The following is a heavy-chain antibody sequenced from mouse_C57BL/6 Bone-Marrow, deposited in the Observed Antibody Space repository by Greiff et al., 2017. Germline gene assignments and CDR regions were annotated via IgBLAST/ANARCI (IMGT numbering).Heavy chain of an antibody. CDR1: GYAFTDYY. CDR3: ARRYYAMDY. J-gene: IGHJ4*01. CDR2: INPYNGGT. Sequence: DVKLVESGPVLVKPGASVKMSCKASGYAFTDYYMNWVKQSHGKSLEWIGVINPYNGGTSYNQKFKGKATLTVDKSSSTAYMELNSLTSEDSAVYYCARRYYAMDYWGQGTSVTVSS. V-gene: IGHV1-19*01.